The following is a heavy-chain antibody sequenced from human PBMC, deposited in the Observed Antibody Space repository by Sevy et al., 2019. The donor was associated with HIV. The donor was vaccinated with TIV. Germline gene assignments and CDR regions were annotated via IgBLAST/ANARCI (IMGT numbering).Heavy chain of an antibody. CDR1: GFTFGDYA. CDR3: TRDAPYYGFWSAYYGFDY. CDR2: IRSKAYGGTT. V-gene: IGHV3-49*03. D-gene: IGHD3-3*01. J-gene: IGHJ4*02. Sequence: SLRLSCTASGFTFGDYAMSWFRQAPGKGLEWVGFIRSKAYGGTTEYAASVKGRFTISRDDSKSIAYLQMNSLKTEDTAVYYCTRDAPYYGFWSAYYGFDYWGQGTLVTVS.